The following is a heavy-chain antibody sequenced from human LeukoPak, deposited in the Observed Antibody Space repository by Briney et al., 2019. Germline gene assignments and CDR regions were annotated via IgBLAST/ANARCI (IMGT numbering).Heavy chain of an antibody. D-gene: IGHD3-22*01. CDR1: GFTFSSYS. CDR2: ISSSSSYI. Sequence: GGSLRLSCAASGFTFSSYSMNWVCPAPGKGLEWVSSISSSSSYIYYADSVKGRFTISRDNAKNSLSLQMNSLRAEDTAVYYCARHHYYDSTAVIDYWGQGTLVTVSS. CDR3: ARHHYYDSTAVIDY. V-gene: IGHV3-21*06. J-gene: IGHJ4*02.